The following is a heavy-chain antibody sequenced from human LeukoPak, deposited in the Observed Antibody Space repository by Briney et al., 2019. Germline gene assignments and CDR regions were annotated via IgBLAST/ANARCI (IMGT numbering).Heavy chain of an antibody. Sequence: ASVKVSCKASGGTFSSYTISWVRQAPGQGLEWMGRIIPILGIANYAQKFQGRVTITAEKSTSTAYMELSSLRSEDTAVYYCARDRDGVVTFPWGQGTLVTVSS. J-gene: IGHJ5*02. D-gene: IGHD3-3*01. CDR3: ARDRDGVVTFP. V-gene: IGHV1-69*04. CDR1: GGTFSSYT. CDR2: IIPILGIA.